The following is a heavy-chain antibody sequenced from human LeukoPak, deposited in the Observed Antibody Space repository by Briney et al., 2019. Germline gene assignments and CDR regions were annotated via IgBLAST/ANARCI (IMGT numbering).Heavy chain of an antibody. V-gene: IGHV3-74*01. CDR3: ARVREWELPAPFDY. J-gene: IGHJ4*02. CDR2: INSDGSST. Sequence: GGSLRLSCAASGFTFSSYWMHWVRQAPGKGLVWVSRINSDGSSTSYADSVKGRFTISRDNAKNSLYLQMNSLRAEDTAVYYCARVREWELPAPFDYWGQGTLVTVSS. D-gene: IGHD1-26*01. CDR1: GFTFSSYW.